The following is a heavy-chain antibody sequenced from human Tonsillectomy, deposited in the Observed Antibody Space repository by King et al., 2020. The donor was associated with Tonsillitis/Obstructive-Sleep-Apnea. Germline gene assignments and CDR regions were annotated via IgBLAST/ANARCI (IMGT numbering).Heavy chain of an antibody. J-gene: IGHJ6*02. V-gene: IGHV4-39*01. CDR1: GASFSSTTYY. CDR2: RYSSGTT. D-gene: IGHD1-14*01. CDR3: AAEPTSHLTSYYYYGMDV. Sequence: QLQESGPGLVKPSETLSLTCTVSGASFSSTTYYWGWIRQPPGQGLEWIGTRYSSGTTYYNPSLKSRVTISLDTSKNQLSLKLSSVTAADTAVYYCAAEPTSHLTSYYYYGMDVWGQGTTVTVSS.